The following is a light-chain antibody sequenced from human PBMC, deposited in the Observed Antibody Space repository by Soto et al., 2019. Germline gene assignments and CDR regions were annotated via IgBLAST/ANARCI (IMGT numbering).Light chain of an antibody. CDR3: ATWDDSRNGYV. V-gene: IGLV1-44*01. CDR2: SND. J-gene: IGLJ1*01. Sequence: QSALTQPPSASGTPGQRVTISASGSSSNIGSNTVSWYQQLPGTAPKLLIYSNDQRPSGVPDRFSGSKSGTSASLAISGLQSEDEADYYCATWDDSRNGYVFGPGTKVTVL. CDR1: SSNIGSNT.